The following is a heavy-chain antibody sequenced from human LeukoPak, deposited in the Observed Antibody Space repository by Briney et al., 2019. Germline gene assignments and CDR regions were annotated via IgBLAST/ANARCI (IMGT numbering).Heavy chain of an antibody. CDR3: ARSTNYYMDV. V-gene: IGHV3-48*03. CDR1: GFTFSVYE. Sequence: QPGGSLRLSCADSGFTFSVYEMTWVRQAPGKGLEWISYISGSGSNIYYADSVKGRFTIFRDNAENSLYLQMNSLRAEDTAVYYCARSTNYYMDVWGKGTTVTISS. CDR2: ISGSGSNI. J-gene: IGHJ6*03.